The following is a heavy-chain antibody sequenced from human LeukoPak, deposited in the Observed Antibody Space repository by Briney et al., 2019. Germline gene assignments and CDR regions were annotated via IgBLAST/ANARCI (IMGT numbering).Heavy chain of an antibody. D-gene: IGHD4-17*01. CDR1: GFTFSSYS. V-gene: IGHV3-21*01. CDR3: ARDFYGDVGFDY. J-gene: IGHJ4*02. CDR2: ISSSSSYI. Sequence: GGSLRLSCAASGFTFSSYSMNWVRQAPGKGLEWVSSISSSSSYIYYADSVKGRFTISRDNAKNSLYLQMNSLRAEDTAVYYCARDFYGDVGFDYWGQGTLVTGSS.